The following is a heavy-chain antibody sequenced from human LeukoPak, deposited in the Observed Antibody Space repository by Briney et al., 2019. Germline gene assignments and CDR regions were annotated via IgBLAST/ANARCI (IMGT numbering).Heavy chain of an antibody. J-gene: IGHJ4*02. D-gene: IGHD3-10*01. V-gene: IGHV4-31*03. CDR1: GGSLSSGGYY. Sequence: PSETLSLTCTVSGGSLSSGGYYWSWIRPHPGKGLEWIGYIYYSGSTYYNPSLKSRVTISVDTSKNQFSLKLSSVTAAGTAVYYCARDISRIRLGELTGYFDYWGPGTLVTVSS. CDR2: IYYSGST. CDR3: ARDISRIRLGELTGYFDY.